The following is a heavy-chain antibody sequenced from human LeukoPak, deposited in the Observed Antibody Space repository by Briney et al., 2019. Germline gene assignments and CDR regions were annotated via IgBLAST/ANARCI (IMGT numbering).Heavy chain of an antibody. Sequence: SVKVSCKASGGTFSSYAISWVRQAPGQGLEWMGIINPSGGSTSYAQKFQGRVTITADESTSTAYMELSSLRSEDTAVYYCASLPMVRGLRRDYWGQGTLVTVSS. V-gene: IGHV1-69*11. J-gene: IGHJ4*02. D-gene: IGHD3-10*01. CDR2: INPSGGST. CDR3: ASLPMVRGLRRDY. CDR1: GGTFSSYA.